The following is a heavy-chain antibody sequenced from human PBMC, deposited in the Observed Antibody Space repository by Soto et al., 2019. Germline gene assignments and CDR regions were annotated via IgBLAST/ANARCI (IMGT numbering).Heavy chain of an antibody. CDR1: GGSISSGGYS. CDR3: ARRRGFPYYYGMDV. J-gene: IGHJ6*02. CDR2: IYHSGST. V-gene: IGHV4-30-2*01. Sequence: QLQLQESGSGLVKPSQTLSLTCAVSGGSISSGGYSWSWIRQPPGKGLEWIGYIYHSGSTYYNPSPNSRVTISVDRSKNQFSLKLSSVTAADTAVYYCARRRGFPYYYGMDVWGQGTTVTVSS. D-gene: IGHD5-12*01.